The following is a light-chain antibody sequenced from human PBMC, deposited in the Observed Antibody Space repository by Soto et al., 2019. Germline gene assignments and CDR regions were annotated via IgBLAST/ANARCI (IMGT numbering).Light chain of an antibody. CDR2: DVS. V-gene: IGLV2-14*01. Sequence: QSALAQRAAGSGSPGQSITISCTGTSSDVGGYNYVSWYQQHPGKAPKLMIYDVSNRPSGVSNRFSGSKSGNTASLTISGLQAEDEADYYCSSYTSSSTQVFGTGTKVTVL. J-gene: IGLJ1*01. CDR1: SSDVGGYNY. CDR3: SSYTSSSTQV.